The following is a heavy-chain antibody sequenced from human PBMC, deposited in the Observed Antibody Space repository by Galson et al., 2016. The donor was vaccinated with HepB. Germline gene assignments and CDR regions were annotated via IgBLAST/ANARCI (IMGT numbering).Heavy chain of an antibody. D-gene: IGHD3-22*01. V-gene: IGHV3-30-3*01. CDR1: GFTSSNYA. CDR3: AREVYDSTYLDY. J-gene: IGHJ4*02. Sequence: LRLSCAMSGFTSSNYAIHWVRQAPGKGLEWVTVISDDGTNKNYADSVKGRFTVSRDNSKNTLYLQMSSLRAEDTALYYCAREVYDSTYLDYWGQGTQVTVSS. CDR2: ISDDGTNK.